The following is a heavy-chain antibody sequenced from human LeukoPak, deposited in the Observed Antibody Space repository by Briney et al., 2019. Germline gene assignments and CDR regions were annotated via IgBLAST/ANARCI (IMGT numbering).Heavy chain of an antibody. D-gene: IGHD1-26*01. CDR2: LYTTGTT. Sequence: SETLSLTCSVSGASISSCYWSWVRQPAGKRLEWIGRLYTTGTTNYNPSLKSRVTMSVDSSKNQFSLTLTSVTAADTAVYYCVRDGANWEEPNDAFDIWGQGTQVTVSS. CDR3: VRDGANWEEPNDAFDI. J-gene: IGHJ3*02. CDR1: GASISSCY. V-gene: IGHV4-4*07.